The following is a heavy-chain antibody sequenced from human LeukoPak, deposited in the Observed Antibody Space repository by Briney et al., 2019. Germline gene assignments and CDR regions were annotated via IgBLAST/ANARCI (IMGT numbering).Heavy chain of an antibody. CDR2: IIPIFGTA. CDR3: ARARREPAYYFDY. CDR1: GGTFSSYA. V-gene: IGHV1-69*13. Sequence: SVKVSCKASGGTFSSYAISWVRQAPGQGLEWMGGIIPIFGTANYAQKFQGRVTITADESTSTVYMELSSLRSEDTAVYYCARARREPAYYFDYWGQGTLVTVSS. J-gene: IGHJ4*02. D-gene: IGHD1-14*01.